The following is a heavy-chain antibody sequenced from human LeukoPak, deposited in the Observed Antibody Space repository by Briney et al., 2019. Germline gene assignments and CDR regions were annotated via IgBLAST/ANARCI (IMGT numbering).Heavy chain of an antibody. Sequence: SVKVSCKASGGTFSSYAISWVRQAPGQGLEWMGRIIPILGIANYAQKFQARVTITADKSTSTAYMELSSLRSEDTAVYYCARTTLAAAGPNDPWGQGTLVTVSS. J-gene: IGHJ5*02. CDR1: GGTFSSYA. V-gene: IGHV1-69*04. CDR2: IIPILGIA. D-gene: IGHD6-13*01. CDR3: ARTTLAAAGPNDP.